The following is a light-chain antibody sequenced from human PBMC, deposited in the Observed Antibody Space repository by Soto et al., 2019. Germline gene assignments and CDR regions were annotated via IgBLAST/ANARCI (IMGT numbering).Light chain of an antibody. V-gene: IGKV1-5*01. Sequence: IQMTQSPSTLSASVGDRVTITCRARQSISSWLAWYQQKPGKAPKLLIYDASTLESGVPSRFSGSGSGTEFTLTISSLQPDDFATYYCQQYNSYRTFGQVTKVDI. J-gene: IGKJ1*01. CDR2: DAS. CDR3: QQYNSYRT. CDR1: QSISSW.